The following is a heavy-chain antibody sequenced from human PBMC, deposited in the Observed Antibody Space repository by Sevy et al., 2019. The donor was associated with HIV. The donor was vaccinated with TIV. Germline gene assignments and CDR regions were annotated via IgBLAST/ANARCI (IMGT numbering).Heavy chain of an antibody. CDR2: INHSGST. CDR3: ARGEAGRNYYYYYYMDV. D-gene: IGHD3-10*01. J-gene: IGHJ6*03. CDR1: GGSFSGYY. V-gene: IGHV4-34*01. Sequence: SETLSLTCAVYGGSFSGYYWSWIRQPPGKGLEWIGEINHSGSTNYNPSLKSRVTISVDTSKNQFSLKLRSVTAADTAVYYCARGEAGRNYYYYYYMDVWGKGTTVTVSS.